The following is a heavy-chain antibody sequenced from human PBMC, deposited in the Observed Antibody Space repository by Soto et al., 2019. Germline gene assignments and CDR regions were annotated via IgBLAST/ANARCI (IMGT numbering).Heavy chain of an antibody. J-gene: IGHJ4*02. CDR2: INYNGGRV. CDR3: SKGRPRYSGLDTDFDA. Sequence: EVRLVESGGGFVQPGRSLRLSCTVSGFTFDEHSMHWVRQAPGKGLEWVSGINYNGGRVAYVDSVRGRFTIARDNANNSLFLQMNSLRPEDTGLYFRSKGRPRYSGLDTDFDAWGQGTPVTVSS. D-gene: IGHD5-12*01. V-gene: IGHV3-9*01. CDR1: GFTFDEHS.